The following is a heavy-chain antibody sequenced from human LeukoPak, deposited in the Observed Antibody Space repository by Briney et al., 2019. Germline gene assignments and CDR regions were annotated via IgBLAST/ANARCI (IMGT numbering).Heavy chain of an antibody. CDR1: GYPFTGYY. Sequence: ASVKVSCKASGYPFTGYYLHWARQAPGQGLEWMGWINPNSGFTNYAQKFQGRVTMTRDTSISTAYMELSRLRSDDTAVYYCAILADCSSSSCRSFDYWGQGTLVTVSS. V-gene: IGHV1-2*02. CDR3: AILADCSSSSCRSFDY. CDR2: INPNSGFT. J-gene: IGHJ4*02. D-gene: IGHD2-2*01.